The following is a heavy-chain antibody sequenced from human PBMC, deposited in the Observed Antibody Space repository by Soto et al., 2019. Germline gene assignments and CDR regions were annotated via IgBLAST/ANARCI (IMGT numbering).Heavy chain of an antibody. CDR3: ASRLTEATTTGDGFEI. V-gene: IGHV4-59*01. CDR1: NGSIVNYY. CDR2: IYYSGST. Sequence: QVQLQESGPGLVKPSETLSLTCTVSNGSIVNYYWSWIRQPPGKGLEWIGFIYYSGSTNYNPSLMSRVTISVDMSKNQRSLRLSSVTAADTAVYYCASRLTEATTTGDGFEIWGQGTMVTVSS. J-gene: IGHJ3*02. D-gene: IGHD3-9*01.